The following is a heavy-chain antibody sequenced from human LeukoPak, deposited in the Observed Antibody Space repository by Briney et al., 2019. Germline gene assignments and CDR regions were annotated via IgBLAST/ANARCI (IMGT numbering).Heavy chain of an antibody. CDR1: GGSIRSSSYY. CDR3: ATANFYFQY. J-gene: IGHJ1*01. V-gene: IGHV4-39*01. CDR2: IFYSGST. Sequence: KPSETLSLTCTVSGGSIRSSSYYWGWIRQPPGKGLEWIGSIFYSGSTYYNPSLKSRVTMSVDTSKNQFSLKLSSVTAADTAVYYCATANFYFQYWGQGTLVTVSS. D-gene: IGHD2-8*01.